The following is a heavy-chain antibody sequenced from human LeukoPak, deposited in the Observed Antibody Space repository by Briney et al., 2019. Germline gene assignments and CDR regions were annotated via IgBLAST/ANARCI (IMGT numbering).Heavy chain of an antibody. CDR1: GYTFTSYG. CDR2: ISAYNGNT. CDR3: ARDQGSYCGGDCYWDY. V-gene: IGHV1-18*01. J-gene: IGHJ4*02. D-gene: IGHD2-21*02. Sequence: ASVTVSCKASGYTFTSYGIRWVRQAPGQGLEWMGWISAYNGNTNYAQKLQGRVTMTTDTSTGTAYMELRSLRSDDTAVYYCARDQGSYCGGDCYWDYWGQGTLVTVSS.